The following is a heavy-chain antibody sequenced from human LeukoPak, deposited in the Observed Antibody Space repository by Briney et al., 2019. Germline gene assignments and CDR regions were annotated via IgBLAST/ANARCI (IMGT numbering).Heavy chain of an antibody. Sequence: GGLRLSCAASGFTFDSYWMSWVRQAPGKGLEWVANIKQDGSEKYYVDSVKGRFTISRDNAKNSLYLQMNSLRAEDTAVYYCARGYSYGYERFDYWGQGTLVTVSS. D-gene: IGHD5-18*01. CDR2: IKQDGSEK. CDR1: GFTFDSYW. J-gene: IGHJ4*02. CDR3: ARGYSYGYERFDY. V-gene: IGHV3-7*04.